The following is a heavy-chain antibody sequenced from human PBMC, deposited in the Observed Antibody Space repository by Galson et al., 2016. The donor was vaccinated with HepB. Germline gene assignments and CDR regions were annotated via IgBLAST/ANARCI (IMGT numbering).Heavy chain of an antibody. D-gene: IGHD6-13*01. CDR1: GFTVSSSY. V-gene: IGHV3-53*01. CDR3: AVRYSSIWYFQH. CDR2: MSDSGGST. J-gene: IGHJ1*01. Sequence: SLRLSCAASGFTVSSSYMSWVRQAPGKGLEWVSAMSDSGGSTYYADSVKGRFTISRDNSKDTLYLQMNSLGAEDTAIYYCAVRYSSIWYFQHWGRGTLVSFSS.